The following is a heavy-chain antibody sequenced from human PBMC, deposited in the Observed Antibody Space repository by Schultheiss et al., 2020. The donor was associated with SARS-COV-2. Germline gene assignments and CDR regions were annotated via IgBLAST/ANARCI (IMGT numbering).Heavy chain of an antibody. Sequence: SETLSLTCTVSGGSISSYYWSWIRQPAGKGLEWIGYIYYSGSTNYNPSLKSRVTISVDTSKNQFSLKLSSVTAADTAVYYCARVQAYSSSWYGGWFDPWGQGTLVTVSS. V-gene: IGHV4-59*01. CDR1: GGSISSYY. D-gene: IGHD6-13*01. CDR2: IYYSGST. J-gene: IGHJ5*02. CDR3: ARVQAYSSSWYGGWFDP.